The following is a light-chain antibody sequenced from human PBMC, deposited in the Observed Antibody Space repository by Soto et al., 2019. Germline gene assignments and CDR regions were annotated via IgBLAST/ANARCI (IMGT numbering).Light chain of an antibody. V-gene: IGKV3-11*01. CDR3: QQRSNWPVS. J-gene: IGKJ5*01. Sequence: ESVFTQSPATLSLSPVERATLSCSASQSVSSYLAWYQQKPGQAPRLLIYDVSNRATGIPARFSGSGSGTDFTLTISSLEPEDFAVYYCQQRSNWPVSFGQGTRLEIK. CDR2: DVS. CDR1: QSVSSY.